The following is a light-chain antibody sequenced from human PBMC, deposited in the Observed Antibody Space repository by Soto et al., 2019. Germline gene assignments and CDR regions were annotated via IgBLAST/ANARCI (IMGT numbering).Light chain of an antibody. J-gene: IGLJ2*01. Sequence: QSVLTQPPSASGTPGQRVTISCSGSSSNIGSNSVHWYQQLPGTAPKLLIYSNSQRPSGVPERISGSKSVTSASLAISGLLSEDEADHYCAAWDDSLSGVVFGGGTKVTVL. CDR2: SNS. V-gene: IGLV1-47*01. CDR3: AAWDDSLSGVV. CDR1: SSNIGSNS.